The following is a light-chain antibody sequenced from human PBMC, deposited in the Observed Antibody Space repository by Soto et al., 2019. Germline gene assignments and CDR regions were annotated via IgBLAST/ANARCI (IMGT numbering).Light chain of an antibody. CDR3: VLYMGSGISV. CDR2: STN. V-gene: IGLV8-61*01. CDR1: SGSVSTSYY. J-gene: IGLJ1*01. Sequence: QTVVTQEPSFSVSPGGTVTLTCGLSSGSVSTSYYPSWYQQTPGQAPRTLIYSTNTRSSGVPGRFSGSILGNKAALTITGAQADDESDYYCVLYMGSGISVFGTGTKSPS.